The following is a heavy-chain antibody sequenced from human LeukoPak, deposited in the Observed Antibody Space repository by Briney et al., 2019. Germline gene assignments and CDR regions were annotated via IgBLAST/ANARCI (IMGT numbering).Heavy chain of an antibody. CDR1: GYTFTSYA. V-gene: IGHV7-4-1*02. CDR3: ARASLWFGEGAYYGMDV. D-gene: IGHD3-10*01. Sequence: ASVKVSCKASGYTFTSYAMNWVRQAPGQGLEWMGWINTNTGNPTYAQGFTGRFVFSLDTSVSTAYLQISSLKAEDTAVYYCARASLWFGEGAYYGMDVWGQGTTVTVSS. J-gene: IGHJ6*02. CDR2: INTNTGNP.